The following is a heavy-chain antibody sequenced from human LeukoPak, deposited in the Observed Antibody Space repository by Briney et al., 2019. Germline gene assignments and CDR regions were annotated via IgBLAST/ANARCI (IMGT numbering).Heavy chain of an antibody. CDR3: ARDLSSSSNVYYYYYMDV. V-gene: IGHV4-39*07. Sequence: PSETLSLTCTVSGGSISSAGYYWGWVRQPPGRGLEWIGTIYYRGTTYYNPSLKSRLTISVDSSKNHFSLKLSSVTAADTAVYYCARDLSSSSNVYYYYYMDVWGKGTTVTVSS. J-gene: IGHJ6*03. CDR1: GGSISSAGYY. D-gene: IGHD6-6*01. CDR2: IYYRGTT.